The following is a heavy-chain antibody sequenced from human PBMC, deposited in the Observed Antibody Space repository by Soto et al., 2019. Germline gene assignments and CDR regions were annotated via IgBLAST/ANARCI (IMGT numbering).Heavy chain of an antibody. J-gene: IGHJ4*02. CDR2: ISYDGSNK. D-gene: IGHD3-10*01. Sequence: GGSLRLSCAASGFTFSSYGMHWVRQAPGKGLEWVAVISYDGSNKYYADSVKGRFTISRDNSKNTLYLQMNSLRAEDTAVYYCAKPGFHYYGSGSYYCFDYWGQGTLVTVSS. CDR1: GFTFSSYG. V-gene: IGHV3-30*18. CDR3: AKPGFHYYGSGSYYCFDY.